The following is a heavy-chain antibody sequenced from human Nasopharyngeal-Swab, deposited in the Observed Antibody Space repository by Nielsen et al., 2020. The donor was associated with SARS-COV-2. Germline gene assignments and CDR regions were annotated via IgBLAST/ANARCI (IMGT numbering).Heavy chain of an antibody. CDR2: ISWNSGSI. CDR1: GFTFDDYA. V-gene: IGHV3-9*01. J-gene: IGHJ6*02. CDR3: ATLGGYSGYDSEYGMDV. D-gene: IGHD5-12*01. Sequence: GGSLRLSCAASGFTFDDYAMHWVRQAPGKGLEWVSGISWNSGSIGHADSVKGRFTISRDNAKNSLYLQMNSLRAEDTALYYCATLGGYSGYDSEYGMDVWGQGTTVTVSS.